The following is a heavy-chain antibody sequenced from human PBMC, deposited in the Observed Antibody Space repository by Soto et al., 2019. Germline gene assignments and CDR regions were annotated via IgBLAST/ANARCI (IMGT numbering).Heavy chain of an antibody. CDR2: INHSGST. Sequence: PSDTLSLTCTVSGRSISSSGYCWSWIRQPPGKGLEWIGEINHSGSTNYNPSLKSRVTISVDTSKNQFSLKLSSVTAADTAVYYCARGGVNYIPIVGVYYMDVWGKGTTVTVSS. V-gene: IGHV4-39*07. CDR1: GRSISSSGYC. D-gene: IGHD3-3*01. CDR3: ARGGVNYIPIVGVYYMDV. J-gene: IGHJ6*03.